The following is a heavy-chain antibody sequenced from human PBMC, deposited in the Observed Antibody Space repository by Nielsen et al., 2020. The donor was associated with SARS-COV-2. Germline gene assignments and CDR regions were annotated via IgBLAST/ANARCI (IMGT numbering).Heavy chain of an antibody. CDR3: AKEHYFDY. CDR2: ISYDGSNK. V-gene: IGHV3-30*18. Sequence: GGSLRLSCAASGFTFSSYGMHWVRQAPGKGLEWVAVISYDGSNKYYADSVKGRFTISRDNSKNTLYLQMNSLRAEDTAVYYCAKEHYFDYWGQGTLVTVSS. CDR1: GFTFSSYG. J-gene: IGHJ4*02.